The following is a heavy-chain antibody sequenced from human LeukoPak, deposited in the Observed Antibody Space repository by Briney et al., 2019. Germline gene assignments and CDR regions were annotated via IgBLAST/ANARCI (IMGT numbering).Heavy chain of an antibody. Sequence: ASVKVPCKASGYTFTGYYLHWVRQAPGQGLEWMGRINPNGGATNYAQKFQSRVTMTSDTSISTAYMELSRLRSDDTAVYYCARGGAPPLYSWAAAVYSWLDPWGQGALVTVSS. CDR2: INPNGGAT. CDR3: ARGGAPPLYSWAAAVYSWLDP. CDR1: GYTFTGYY. J-gene: IGHJ5*02. D-gene: IGHD6-13*01. V-gene: IGHV1-2*06.